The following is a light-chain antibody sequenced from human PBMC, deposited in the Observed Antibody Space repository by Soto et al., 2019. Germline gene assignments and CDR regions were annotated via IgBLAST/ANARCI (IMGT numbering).Light chain of an antibody. CDR1: QTVSSW. Sequence: DIQMTQSPSTLSASIGDRVTIACRASQTVSSWLAWYQQKPGKAPKLLIFDASSLHIGVPSSFSGSSSWTEFTLPISSLQPDDFATYYCQQYNSYPFSQGTMVDSK. CDR2: DAS. J-gene: IGKJ1*01. V-gene: IGKV1-5*01. CDR3: QQYNSYP.